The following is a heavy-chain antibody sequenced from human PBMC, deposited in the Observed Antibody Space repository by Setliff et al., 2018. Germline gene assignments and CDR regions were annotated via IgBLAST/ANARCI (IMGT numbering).Heavy chain of an antibody. Sequence: GGSLRLSCAASGFTFTSYAMRWVRQAPGKGLEWVSSISGSGGSTYYADSVKGRFTISRDNSKNTLYLQMNSLRAEDTAVYYCARASVRYYDSSGYYYLDYWGQGTLVTVSS. CDR2: ISGSGGST. D-gene: IGHD3-22*01. CDR1: GFTFTSYA. J-gene: IGHJ4*02. V-gene: IGHV3-23*01. CDR3: ARASVRYYDSSGYYYLDY.